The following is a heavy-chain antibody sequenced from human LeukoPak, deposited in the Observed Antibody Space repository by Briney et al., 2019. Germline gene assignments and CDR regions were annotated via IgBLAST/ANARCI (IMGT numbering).Heavy chain of an antibody. CDR3: ARVREARTKGSAMDV. D-gene: IGHD2-15*01. J-gene: IGHJ6*02. V-gene: IGHV4-59*01. CDR2: IFYSGST. Sequence: PSETLSLTCTVSGGSISDYYWSWIRQPPGKGLEWIAYIFYSGSTNYNPSLKGRVTISIDTSKNLFSLRLSSVSAADTAVYYCARVREARTKGSAMDVWGQGTTVTVSS. CDR1: GGSISDYY.